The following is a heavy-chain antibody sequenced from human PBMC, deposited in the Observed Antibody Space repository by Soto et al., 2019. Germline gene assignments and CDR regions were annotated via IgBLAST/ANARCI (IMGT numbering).Heavy chain of an antibody. V-gene: IGHV4-34*01. CDR3: ARGTSTGTMSY. D-gene: IGHD1-1*01. J-gene: IGHJ4*02. CDR2: STHSRRT. Sequence: QVQLQQWGAGLLKPSETLSLTCAVYGGSFNDFFWSWIRQPPGKGLEWIGESTHSRRTNYNPSLKIRVTISVDTSKNQFSLNLSSVTAADTAVYYCARGTSTGTMSYWGQGTLVTVSS. CDR1: GGSFNDFF.